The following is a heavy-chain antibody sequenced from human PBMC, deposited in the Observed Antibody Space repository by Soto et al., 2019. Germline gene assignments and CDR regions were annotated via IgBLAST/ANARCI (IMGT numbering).Heavy chain of an antibody. CDR1: GFTFSSYP. CDR2: ISYDGGNQ. D-gene: IGHD1-20*01. V-gene: IGHV3-30-3*01. Sequence: GGSLRLSCEASGFTFSSYPMHWVRQAPGKGLEWVTVISYDGGNQYYADSVKGRFTISRDNSKDTLYLQMHSLRSDDTAVYFCARGPITQTSFIDHWGQGTLVTVSS. CDR3: ARGPITQTSFIDH. J-gene: IGHJ4*02.